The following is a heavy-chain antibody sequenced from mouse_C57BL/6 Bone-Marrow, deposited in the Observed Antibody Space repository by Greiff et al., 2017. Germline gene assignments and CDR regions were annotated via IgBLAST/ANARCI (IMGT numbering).Heavy chain of an antibody. J-gene: IGHJ4*01. CDR3: ARLDSNYPYAMDY. V-gene: IGHV1-82*01. Sequence: VQLQQSGPELVKPGASVKISCKASGYAFSSSWMNWVKQRPGKGLEWIGRIYPGDGDTNYNGKFKGKATLTADKSSSTAYMQLSSLTSEDSAVYFCARLDSNYPYAMDYWGQGTSVTVSS. D-gene: IGHD2-5*01. CDR1: GYAFSSSW. CDR2: IYPGDGDT.